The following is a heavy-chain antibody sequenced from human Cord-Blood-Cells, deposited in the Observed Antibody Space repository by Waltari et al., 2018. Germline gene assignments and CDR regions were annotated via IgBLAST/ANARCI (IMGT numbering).Heavy chain of an antibody. Sequence: EVQLVESGGGLVQPGGSLRLSCAASGFTVSSNYMSWVRQAPGKGLEWVAVSDSGGSKNYADSGKGRITISRHKAKNTMYLQMNSLRVEDTAVYYCARERGPRYVDLWGRGTLVTVSS. J-gene: IGHJ2*01. CDR2: SDSGGSK. CDR1: GFTVSSNY. CDR3: ARERGPRYVDL. D-gene: IGHD3-10*01. V-gene: IGHV3-53*04.